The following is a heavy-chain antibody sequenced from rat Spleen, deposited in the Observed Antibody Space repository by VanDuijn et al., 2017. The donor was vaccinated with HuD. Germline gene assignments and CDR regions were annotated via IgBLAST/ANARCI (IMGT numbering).Heavy chain of an antibody. CDR1: GFSLTSYH. Sequence: QVQLKESEPDLVQPSQTLSLTCTVPGFSLTSYHVHWVRQPPGKGLEWMGRIQSGGSTDYNSALKSRLSISRDTSKSQVFLKMNSLQTEDTAMYFCARLTIGSWGQGVMVTVSS. D-gene: IGHD1-3*01. J-gene: IGHJ2*01. V-gene: IGHV2-27*01. CDR2: IQSGGST. CDR3: ARLTIGS.